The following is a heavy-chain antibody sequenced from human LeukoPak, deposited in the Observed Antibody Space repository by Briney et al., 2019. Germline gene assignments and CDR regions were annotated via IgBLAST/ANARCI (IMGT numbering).Heavy chain of an antibody. CDR2: ISGSGGST. D-gene: IGHD6-19*01. Sequence: PGASLKLSCAASGFPFSSYAMSWGRQAPGKGLEWVSAISGSGGSTYYADSVKGRFTISRDNSKNTLYLQMNSLRAEDTAVYYCAKGHSSGPRHYWGQGTLVTVSS. CDR1: GFPFSSYA. J-gene: IGHJ4*02. CDR3: AKGHSSGPRHY. V-gene: IGHV3-23*01.